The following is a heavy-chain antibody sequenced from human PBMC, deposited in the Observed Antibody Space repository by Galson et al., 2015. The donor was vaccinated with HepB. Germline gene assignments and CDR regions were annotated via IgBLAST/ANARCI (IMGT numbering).Heavy chain of an antibody. D-gene: IGHD5-18*01. Sequence: QSGAEVTKPGESLKISCKGSGYSFTSYWIGWVRQLPGKGLEWMGIIYPGDSDTRYSPSFQGQVTISADKSISTTYLQWSSLKASDTAMYYCARLSKGYSYGHGYFDYWGHGTLVTVSS. V-gene: IGHV5-51*01. CDR2: IYPGDSDT. CDR3: ARLSKGYSYGHGYFDY. CDR1: GYSFTSYW. J-gene: IGHJ4*03.